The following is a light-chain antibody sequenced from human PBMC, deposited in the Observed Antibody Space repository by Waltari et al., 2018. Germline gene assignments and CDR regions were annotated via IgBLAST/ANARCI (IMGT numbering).Light chain of an antibody. CDR2: WAS. J-gene: IGKJ1*01. V-gene: IGKV4-1*01. Sequence: DIVMTQSPDSLAVSLGERATIHCKSSQSVLYSSNNKNYLAWYQQKPGQPPKLLIYWASTRESGVPDRFSGSGSGTDFTLTISSLQAEDVAVYYCQQYYSTPPPTFGQGTKVEIK. CDR1: QSVLYSSNNKNY. CDR3: QQYYSTPPPT.